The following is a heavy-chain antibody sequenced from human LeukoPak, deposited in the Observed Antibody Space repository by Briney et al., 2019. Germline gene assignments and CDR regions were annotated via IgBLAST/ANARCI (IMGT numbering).Heavy chain of an antibody. Sequence: SETLSLTCTVSGGSISSYYWSWIRQPPGKGLEWIGYIYYSGSTNYNPSLKSRVTISVDTSKNQFSLKLSSVTAADTAVYYCAREFSDSSGCYPLWGQGTLVTVSS. V-gene: IGHV4-59*01. D-gene: IGHD3-22*01. J-gene: IGHJ4*02. CDR3: AREFSDSSGCYPL. CDR1: GGSISSYY. CDR2: IYYSGST.